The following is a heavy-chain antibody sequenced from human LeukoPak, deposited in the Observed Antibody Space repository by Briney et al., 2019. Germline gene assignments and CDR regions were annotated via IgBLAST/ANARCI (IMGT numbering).Heavy chain of an antibody. CDR3: ASLHLTGLVDY. Sequence: PSETLSLTCTVSGYSISSGYYWGWIRQPPGKGLEWIGTIYHSGSTYYNPSLNSRVTISVDTSKNQFSLKLSSVTAADTAVYYRASLHLTGLVDYWGQGTLVTVSS. CDR2: IYHSGST. V-gene: IGHV4-38-2*02. D-gene: IGHD3-16*01. CDR1: GYSISSGYY. J-gene: IGHJ4*02.